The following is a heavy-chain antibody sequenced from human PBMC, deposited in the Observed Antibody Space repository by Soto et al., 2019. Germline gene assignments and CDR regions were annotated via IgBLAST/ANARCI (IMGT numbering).Heavy chain of an antibody. V-gene: IGHV3-30*03. CDR2: ISYDGNNK. CDR1: GFTFSSYG. D-gene: IGHD1-1*01. CDR3: ARSVYNWNDGFFDY. J-gene: IGHJ4*02. Sequence: QVQLVESGGGVVQPGRSLRLSCAASGFTFSSYGMHWVRQAPGKGLEWVAVISYDGNNKYYADSVKGRFTISRDNSKNALYLQMNSLQAEDTAVYYCARSVYNWNDGFFDYWGQGTLVTVSS.